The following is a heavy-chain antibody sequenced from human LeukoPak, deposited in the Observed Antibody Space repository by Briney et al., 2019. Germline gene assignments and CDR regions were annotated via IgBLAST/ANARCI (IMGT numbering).Heavy chain of an antibody. V-gene: IGHV3-48*02. CDR2: ISSSSSTI. Sequence: GGSLRLSCAVSGFTFSSYSMNWVRQAPGKGLEWVSYISSSSSTINYADSVKGRFTISRDNAKNSLYLQMNSLRDEDTAVYYCARDLAYSSSSGGAYWGQGTLVTVSS. CDR1: GFTFSSYS. D-gene: IGHD6-6*01. CDR3: ARDLAYSSSSGGAY. J-gene: IGHJ4*02.